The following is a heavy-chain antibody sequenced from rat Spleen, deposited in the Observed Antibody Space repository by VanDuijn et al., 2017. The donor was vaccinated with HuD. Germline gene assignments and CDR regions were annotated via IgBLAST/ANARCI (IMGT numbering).Heavy chain of an antibody. V-gene: IGHV5-31*01. CDR1: GFTFNKYW. D-gene: IGHD1-4*01. J-gene: IGHJ4*01. Sequence: EVQLVESGGGLVQPGRSLKLSCVVSGFTFNKYWMTWIRQAPGTGLEWVASISNTGGNTYYPDSVKGRFTISRDNAESTLYLQMNSLRSEDTATYYCTRDGLPGYNYVMDAWGQGASVTVSS. CDR3: TRDGLPGYNYVMDA. CDR2: ISNTGGNT.